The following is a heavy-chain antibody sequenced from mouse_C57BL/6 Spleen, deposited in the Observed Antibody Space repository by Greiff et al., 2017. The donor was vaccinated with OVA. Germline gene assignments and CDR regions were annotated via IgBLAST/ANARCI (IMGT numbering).Heavy chain of an antibody. V-gene: IGHV1-42*01. CDR1: GYSFTGYY. CDR2: INPSTGGT. Sequence: VQLKQSGPELVKPGASVKISCKASGYSFTGYYMNWVKQSPEKSLEWIGEINPSTGGTTYNQKFKAKATLTVDKSSSTAYMQLKSLTSEDAAVYYCASRLTGYAMDYWGQGTSVTVSS. J-gene: IGHJ4*01. D-gene: IGHD4-1*01. CDR3: ASRLTGYAMDY.